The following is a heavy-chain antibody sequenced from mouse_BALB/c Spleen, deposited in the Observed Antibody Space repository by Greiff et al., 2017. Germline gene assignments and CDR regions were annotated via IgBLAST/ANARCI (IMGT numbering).Heavy chain of an antibody. CDR2: ISNLAYSI. D-gene: IGHD1-1*01. J-gene: IGHJ1*01. Sequence: EVKLVESGGGLVQPGGSRKLSCAASGFTFSDYGMAWVRQAPGKGPEWVAFISNLAYSIYYADTVTGRFTISRENAKNTLYLEMSSLRSEDTAMYYCARGNYYGSSYWYFDVWGAGTTVTVSS. CDR1: GFTFSDYG. V-gene: IGHV5-15*02. CDR3: ARGNYYGSSYWYFDV.